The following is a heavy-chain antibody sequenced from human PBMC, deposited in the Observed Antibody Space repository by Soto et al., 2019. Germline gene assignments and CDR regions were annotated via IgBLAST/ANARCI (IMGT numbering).Heavy chain of an antibody. D-gene: IGHD3-3*01. CDR1: GYTFTSYG. CDR3: ARDRGDYDFWTGSSDAFDI. CDR2: ISAYNGNT. Sequence: GASVKVSCKASGYTFTSYGISWVRQAPGQGLEWMGWISAYNGNTNYAQKLQGRVTMTTDTSTSTAYVELRSLRSDDTAVYYCARDRGDYDFWTGSSDAFDIWGQGTMVTVSS. V-gene: IGHV1-18*01. J-gene: IGHJ3*02.